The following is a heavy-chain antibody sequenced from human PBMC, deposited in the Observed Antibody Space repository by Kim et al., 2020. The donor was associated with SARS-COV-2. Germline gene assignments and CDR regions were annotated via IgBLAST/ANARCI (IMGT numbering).Heavy chain of an antibody. V-gene: IGHV1-2*06. J-gene: IGHJ6*02. Sequence: ASVKVSCKASGYTFTDYFMHWVRQAPGQGLEWMGRSRSDNGGTDYAQKFQGRVTMTRDTSISTAYMELSGLTSDDTAVYYCVRDDTTYALDVWGQGTTVTVSS. CDR2: SRSDNGGT. CDR1: GYTFTDYF. CDR3: VRDDTTYALDV.